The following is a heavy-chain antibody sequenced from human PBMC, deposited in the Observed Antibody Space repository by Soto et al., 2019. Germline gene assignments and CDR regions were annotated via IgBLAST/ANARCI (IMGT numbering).Heavy chain of an antibody. CDR3: ASSGSTTVVRARAFDI. CDR1: GDSVSSNSAA. CDR2: TYYRSKWYN. Sequence: SQTLSLTCAISGDSVSSNSAAWNWIRQSPSRGLEWLGRTYYRSKWYNDYAVSVKSRITINPDTSKNQFSLQLNSVTPEDTAVYYCASSGSTTVVRARAFDIWGQGTRVSVS. D-gene: IGHD4-17*01. V-gene: IGHV6-1*01. J-gene: IGHJ3*02.